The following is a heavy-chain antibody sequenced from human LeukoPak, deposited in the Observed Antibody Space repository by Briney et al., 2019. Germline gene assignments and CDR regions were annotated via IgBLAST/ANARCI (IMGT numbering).Heavy chain of an antibody. V-gene: IGHV4-31*03. Sequence: NPSETLSLTCTVSGGSISSGGYYWSWIRQHPGKGLEWIGYIYYSGSTYYNPSLKSRVTISVDTSKNQFSLKLSSLTAADTAVYYCASTGDVRPYFDYWGQGTLVTVSS. CDR2: IYYSGST. D-gene: IGHD4-17*01. CDR3: ASTGDVRPYFDY. CDR1: GGSISSGGYY. J-gene: IGHJ4*02.